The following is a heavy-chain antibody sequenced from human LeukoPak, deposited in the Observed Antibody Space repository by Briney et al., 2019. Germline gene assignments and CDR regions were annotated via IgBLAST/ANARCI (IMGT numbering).Heavy chain of an antibody. Sequence: GGSLRLSCAASGFTFDDYAIHCVRQGPGKGLEWVSGINWNSGSKHYADSVKGRFTISRDDSKNSLYLQMNSLRAEDTAVYYCAKDPGEGAFDIWGQGTMVTVSS. J-gene: IGHJ3*02. CDR1: GFTFDDYA. CDR2: INWNSGSK. CDR3: AKDPGEGAFDI. D-gene: IGHD3-10*01. V-gene: IGHV3-9*01.